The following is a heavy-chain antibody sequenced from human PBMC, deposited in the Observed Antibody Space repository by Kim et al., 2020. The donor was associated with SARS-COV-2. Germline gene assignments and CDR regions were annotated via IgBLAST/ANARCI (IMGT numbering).Heavy chain of an antibody. CDR2: IYYSGST. CDR1: GGSISSSSYY. Sequence: SETLSLTCTVSGGSISSSSYYWGWIRQPPGKGLEWIGSIYYSGSTYYNPSLKSRVTISVDTSKNQFSLKLSSVTAADTAVYYCARSGIAVAGTFDYWGQGTLVTVSS. J-gene: IGHJ4*02. CDR3: ARSGIAVAGTFDY. V-gene: IGHV4-39*01. D-gene: IGHD6-19*01.